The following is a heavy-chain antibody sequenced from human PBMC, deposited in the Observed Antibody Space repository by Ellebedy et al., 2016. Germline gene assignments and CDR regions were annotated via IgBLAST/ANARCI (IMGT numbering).Heavy chain of an antibody. D-gene: IGHD6-13*01. CDR1: GGSISSYY. J-gene: IGHJ4*02. CDR3: ARSDSWYPVDY. CDR2: IYYSGST. Sequence: SETLSLXXTVSGGSISSYYWSWIRQPPGKGLEWIGYIYYSGSTNYNPSLKSRVTISVDTSKNQFSLKLSSVTAADTAVYYCARSDSWYPVDYWGQGTLVTVSS. V-gene: IGHV4-59*13.